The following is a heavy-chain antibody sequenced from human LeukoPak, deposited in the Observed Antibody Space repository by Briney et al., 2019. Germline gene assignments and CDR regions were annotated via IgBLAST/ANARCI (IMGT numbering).Heavy chain of an antibody. CDR3: AGRVYYYDSSGYRLDAFDI. CDR1: GGTFSSYA. CDR2: IIPIFGTA. D-gene: IGHD3-22*01. J-gene: IGHJ3*02. V-gene: IGHV1-69*05. Sequence: SVKVSCKASGGTFSSYAISWVRQAPGQGLEWMGGIIPIFGTANYAQKFQGRVTITTDESTSAAYMELSSLRSEDTAVCYCAGRVYYYDSSGYRLDAFDIWGQGTMVTVSS.